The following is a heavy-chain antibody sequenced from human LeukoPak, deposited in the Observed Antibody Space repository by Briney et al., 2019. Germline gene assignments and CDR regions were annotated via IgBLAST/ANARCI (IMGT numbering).Heavy chain of an antibody. CDR1: GFTSRSYD. CDR2: ITGNGAST. J-gene: IGHJ4*02. V-gene: IGHV3-23*01. Sequence: GGSLRLSCAASGFTSRSYDINWVRHAPGKGLEWVSSITGNGASTNFADSVKGRFTISRDNSKNTAYLQMNSLRAEDTAVYYCAGSGSHVYWGQGTLVTVSS. D-gene: IGHD1-26*01. CDR3: AGSGSHVY.